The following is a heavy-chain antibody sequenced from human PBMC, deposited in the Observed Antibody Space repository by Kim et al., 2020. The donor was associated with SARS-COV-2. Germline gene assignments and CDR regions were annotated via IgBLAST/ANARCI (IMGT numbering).Heavy chain of an antibody. CDR3: ARDLTTAGAMDSSQYYYGRDV. V-gene: IGHV1-46*01. CDR1: GYTFTSYY. J-gene: IGHJ6*02. CDR2: INPSGGST. D-gene: IGHD6-25*01. Sequence: ASVKVSCKASGYTFTSYYMHWVRQAPGQGLEWMGIINPSGGSTSYAQKFQGRVTMTRDTSTSTVYMELSSLRSEDTAVYYCARDLTTAGAMDSSQYYYGRDVWGQGTTVTVSS.